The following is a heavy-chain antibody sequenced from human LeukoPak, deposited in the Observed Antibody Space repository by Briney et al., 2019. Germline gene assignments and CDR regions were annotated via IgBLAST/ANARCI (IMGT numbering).Heavy chain of an antibody. J-gene: IGHJ6*03. V-gene: IGHV3-23*01. Sequence: PGGSRRLSFAAPGFTFSSFAMTWVRQAPGKGLGWVSTVSGSAVRTDYADSVKGRFTISRDNLKNTLYLQMNGLRAEDTAVYYCAKNRGHCVDGVCHNYYYMDVWGRGTTVTVSS. CDR2: VSGSAVRT. CDR1: GFTFSSFA. D-gene: IGHD2-8*02. CDR3: AKNRGHCVDGVCHNYYYMDV.